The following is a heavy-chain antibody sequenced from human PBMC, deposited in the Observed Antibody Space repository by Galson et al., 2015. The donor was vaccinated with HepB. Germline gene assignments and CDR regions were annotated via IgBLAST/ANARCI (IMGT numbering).Heavy chain of an antibody. D-gene: IGHD4-17*01. J-gene: IGHJ4*02. CDR1: GFTFSDYY. CDR3: ARVAHSDYGDHAHFDS. Sequence: SLRLSCAASGFTFSDYYLSWIRQAPGKGLEWLSYISSSAIYANYADSVKGRFTISRDNVKNSLFLQMNSLTADDTAVCYCARVAHSDYGDHAHFDSWGQGTLVSVSS. V-gene: IGHV3-11*06. CDR2: ISSSAIYA.